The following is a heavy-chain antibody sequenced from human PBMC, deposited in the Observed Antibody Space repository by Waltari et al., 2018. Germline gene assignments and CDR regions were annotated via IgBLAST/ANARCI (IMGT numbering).Heavy chain of an antibody. Sequence: QVQLVQSGAEVKKPGASVKVSCKASGYTFTSYGISWVRQAPGHGLEWMGWISAYNGNTNYAQKLQGRVTMTTDTSTSTAYMELRSLRSDDTAVYYCARDCPDYYDSSGYLYYFDYWGQGTLVTVSS. CDR2: ISAYNGNT. V-gene: IGHV1-18*01. D-gene: IGHD3-22*01. CDR1: GYTFTSYG. J-gene: IGHJ4*02. CDR3: ARDCPDYYDSSGYLYYFDY.